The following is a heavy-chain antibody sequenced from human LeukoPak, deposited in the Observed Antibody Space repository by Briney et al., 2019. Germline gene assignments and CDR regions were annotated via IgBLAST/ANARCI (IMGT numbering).Heavy chain of an antibody. Sequence: SVKVSCKASGGTFISYAISWVRQAPGQGLEWMGGTIPIFGTANYAQKFQGRVTITTDESTSTAYMELSSLRSEDTAVYYCARGPYGSGSYYIDYFDYWGQGTLVTVSS. J-gene: IGHJ4*02. CDR2: TIPIFGTA. D-gene: IGHD3-10*01. V-gene: IGHV1-69*05. CDR1: GGTFISYA. CDR3: ARGPYGSGSYYIDYFDY.